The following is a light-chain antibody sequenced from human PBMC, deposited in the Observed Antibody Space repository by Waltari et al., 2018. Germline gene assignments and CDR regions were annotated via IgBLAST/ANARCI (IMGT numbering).Light chain of an antibody. CDR2: GSS. Sequence: QSVLTQPPSVSGAPGQRVPISCPGTSSNIGAGYDVHWYQQLPGAPPKLPIYGSSNRPSGVPDRISGSKSGSSASLAITGLQAEDDADYYCQSYDSSRTVVFGGGTKLTVL. J-gene: IGLJ2*01. CDR3: QSYDSSRTVV. CDR1: SSNIGAGYD. V-gene: IGLV1-40*01.